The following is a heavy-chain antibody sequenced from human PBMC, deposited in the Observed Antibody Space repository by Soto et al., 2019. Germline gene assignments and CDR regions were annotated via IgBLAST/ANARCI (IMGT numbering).Heavy chain of an antibody. J-gene: IGHJ5*02. V-gene: IGHV3-53*01. Sequence: EVQLVESGGGLIQPGGSLRLSCAASGIIVSINYMSWVRQAPGNGLESVAIVCSGGASYYADSVKDRFTISRDNSNNTLSLHMNGLGVEDSAVYYCARVGFRGRFGELSDFDHWGQGTLVTVSS. D-gene: IGHD3-16*02. CDR2: VCSGGAS. CDR3: ARVGFRGRFGELSDFDH. CDR1: GIIVSINY.